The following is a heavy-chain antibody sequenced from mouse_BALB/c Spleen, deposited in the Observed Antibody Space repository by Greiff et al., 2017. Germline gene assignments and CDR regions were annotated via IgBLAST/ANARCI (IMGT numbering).Heavy chain of an antibody. D-gene: IGHD2-4*01. J-gene: IGHJ2*01. CDR3: TRGYDYGNFDY. CDR1: GYSFTSYW. V-gene: IGHV1-5*01. Sequence: EVQLVESGTVLARPGASVKMSCKASGYSFTSYWMHWVKQRPGQGLEWIGAIYPGNSDTSYNQKFKGKAKLTAVTSASTAYMELSSLTNEDSAVYYCTRGYDYGNFDYWGQGTTLTVSS. CDR2: IYPGNSDT.